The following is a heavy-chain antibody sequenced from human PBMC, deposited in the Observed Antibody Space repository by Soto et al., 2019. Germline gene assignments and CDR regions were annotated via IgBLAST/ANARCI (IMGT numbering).Heavy chain of an antibody. J-gene: IGHJ5*02. Sequence: PSETLSLTCAVYGGSFSGYYWSWIRQPPGKGLEWIGEINHSGSTNYNPSLKSRVTISIDTSKNQFSLKLSSVTAADTAVYYCARVRGQLPYMWPRGFDPWGQGTLVT. V-gene: IGHV4-34*01. CDR2: INHSGST. CDR1: GGSFSGYY. CDR3: ARVRGQLPYMWPRGFDP. D-gene: IGHD2-2*01.